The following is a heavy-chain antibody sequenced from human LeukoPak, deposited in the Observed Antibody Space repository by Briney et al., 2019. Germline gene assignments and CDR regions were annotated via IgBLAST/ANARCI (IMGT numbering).Heavy chain of an antibody. Sequence: SETLSLTCAVYGGSFSGYYWSWIRQPPGKGLEWIGEISHSGSTNYNPSLKSRVTISVDTSKNQFSLKLSSVTAADTAVYYCARGDPQNIVVVVAATSSSWFDPWGQGTLVTVSS. CDR1: GGSFSGYY. V-gene: IGHV4-34*01. CDR3: ARGDPQNIVVVVAATSSSWFDP. CDR2: ISHSGST. D-gene: IGHD2-15*01. J-gene: IGHJ5*02.